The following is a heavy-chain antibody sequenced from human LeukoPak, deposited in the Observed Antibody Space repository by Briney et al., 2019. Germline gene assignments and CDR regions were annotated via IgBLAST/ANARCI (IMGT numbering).Heavy chain of an antibody. J-gene: IGHJ3*02. V-gene: IGHV3-21*01. CDR2: ISSSSSYR. CDR3: ARDGLGYSGYDSVNAFDI. Sequence: GGSVRLSCAASGFIFSSYSMNWARQAPGRGLEWVSFISSSSSYRYYVDSMKGRFTISRDNAKNSLYLQMNSLRAEDTAVYYCARDGLGYSGYDSVNAFDIWGQETVDPVSS. CDR1: GFIFSSYS. D-gene: IGHD5-12*01.